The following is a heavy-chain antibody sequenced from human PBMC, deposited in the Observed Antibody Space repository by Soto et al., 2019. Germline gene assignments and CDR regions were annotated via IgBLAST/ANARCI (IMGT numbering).Heavy chain of an antibody. V-gene: IGHV3-43*01. D-gene: IGHD6-6*01. CDR3: AKDIGAARPYYYGMDV. CDR2: ISWDGGST. Sequence: GGSLRLSCAASGFTFDDYTMNWVRQAPGKGLEWVSLISWDGGSTYYADSVKGRFTISRDNSKNSLYLQMNSLRTEDTALYYCAKDIGAARPYYYGMDVWGQGTTVTVSS. J-gene: IGHJ6*02. CDR1: GFTFDDYT.